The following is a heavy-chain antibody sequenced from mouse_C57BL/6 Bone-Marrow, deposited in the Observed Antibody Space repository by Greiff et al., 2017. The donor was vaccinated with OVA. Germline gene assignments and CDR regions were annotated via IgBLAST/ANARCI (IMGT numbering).Heavy chain of an antibody. D-gene: IGHD2-2*01. J-gene: IGHJ2*01. V-gene: IGHV1-74*01. CDR3: AMEPMVTTWDY. CDR2: IHPSDSDT. Sequence: QVQLQQPGAELVKPGASVKVSCKASGYTFTSYWMHWVKQRPGQGLEWIGRIHPSDSDTNYNQKFKGKATLTVDKSSSTAYMQLSSLTSEDSAVYYCAMEPMVTTWDYWGQGTTVTVSS. CDR1: GYTFTSYW.